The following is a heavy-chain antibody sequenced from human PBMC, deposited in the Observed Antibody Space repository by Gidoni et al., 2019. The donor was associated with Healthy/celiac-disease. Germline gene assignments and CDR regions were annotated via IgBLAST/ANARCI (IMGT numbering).Heavy chain of an antibody. CDR3: ARLYCSGGSCYPDY. J-gene: IGHJ4*02. CDR2: IYYSGST. V-gene: IGHV4-59*08. D-gene: IGHD2-15*01. CDR1: GGSISSYY. Sequence: QVQLQESGPGLVKPSETLSLTCPVPGGSISSYYWSWIRQPPGKGLEWIGYIYYSGSTNYNPSLKSRVTISVDTSKNQFSLKLSSVTAADTAVYYCARLYCSGGSCYPDYWGQGTLVTVSS.